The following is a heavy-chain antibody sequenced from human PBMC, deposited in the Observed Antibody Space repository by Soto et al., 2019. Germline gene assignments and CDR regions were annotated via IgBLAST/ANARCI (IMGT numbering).Heavy chain of an antibody. CDR3: ARDNGFGESDV. Sequence: ASVKVSRKASGYSFTHYGITWVRQAPGQGLEWMGWISAYNGNTNYAQKLQGRVTMTTDTSTSTAYMELRSLRSDDTAVYYCARDNGFGESDVWGQGTTVTVSS. D-gene: IGHD3-10*01. V-gene: IGHV1-18*01. CDR2: ISAYNGNT. CDR1: GYSFTHYG. J-gene: IGHJ6*02.